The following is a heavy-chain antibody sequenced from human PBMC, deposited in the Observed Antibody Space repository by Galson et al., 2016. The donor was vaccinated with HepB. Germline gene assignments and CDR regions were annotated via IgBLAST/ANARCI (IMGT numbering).Heavy chain of an antibody. J-gene: IGHJ5*02. D-gene: IGHD3-10*01. CDR3: ARWLLLIQGRGIAGFEP. Sequence: SETLSLTCTVSGGSITSESHYWGWIRQSPGKGLEWIANMYHSGNTFYNPSLKSRVTMNVDASRNQFSLTLTSVTATDTAVYYCARWLLLIQGRGIAGFEPWGQGTLVTVSS. CDR1: GGSITSESHY. V-gene: IGHV4-39*01. CDR2: MYHSGNT.